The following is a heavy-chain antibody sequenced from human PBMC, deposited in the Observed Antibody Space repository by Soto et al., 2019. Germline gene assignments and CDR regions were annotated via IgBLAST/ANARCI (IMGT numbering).Heavy chain of an antibody. CDR1: GGSISVYY. CDR3: AKVRGYASGWRYFDY. CDR2: IFHTGST. D-gene: IGHD5-12*01. V-gene: IGHV4-59*01. J-gene: IGHJ4*02. Sequence: PSETLSLTCNVSGGSISVYYWSWIRQAPGKGLRWIVYIFHTGSTSYNPSLRSRVTISVDTSKNQFSLNMNSVTAADTAVYYCAKVRGYASGWRYFDYWGQGTLVTVSS.